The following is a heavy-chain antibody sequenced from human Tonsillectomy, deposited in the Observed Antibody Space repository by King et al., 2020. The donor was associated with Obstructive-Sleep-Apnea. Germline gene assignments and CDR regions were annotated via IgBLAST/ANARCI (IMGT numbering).Heavy chain of an antibody. CDR3: ARVRCGGDCTIDY. D-gene: IGHD2-21*02. CDR2: IYYSGST. Sequence: VQLQESGPGLVEPSETLSLTCTVVGGSISSYYWSWIRQPPGKGLGWIGYIYYSGSTNYNPSLKSRVTISVDTSKNQFSLKLSSVTAADTAVYYCARVRCGGDCTIDYWGQGTLVTVSS. V-gene: IGHV4-59*01. J-gene: IGHJ4*02. CDR1: GGSISSYY.